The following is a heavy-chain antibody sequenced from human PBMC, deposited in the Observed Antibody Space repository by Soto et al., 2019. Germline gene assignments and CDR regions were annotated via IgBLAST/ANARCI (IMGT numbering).Heavy chain of an antibody. CDR3: ARDYDGGIDF. J-gene: IGHJ4*02. D-gene: IGHD3-3*01. CDR2: ISSSSSYI. V-gene: IGHV3-21*01. CDR1: GFTFSSYS. Sequence: GGSLRLSCAASGFTFSSYSMNWVRQAPGKGLEWVSSISSSSSYIYYTDSDSVKGRFTISRDNSKNSLYLQMNSLRAEDTAVYYCARDYDGGIDFRGQGTLVTVSS.